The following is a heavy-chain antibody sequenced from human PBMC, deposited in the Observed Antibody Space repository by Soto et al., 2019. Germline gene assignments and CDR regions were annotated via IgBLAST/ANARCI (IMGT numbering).Heavy chain of an antibody. Sequence: QVQLQESGPGLVKPSQTLSLTCTVSGGSISSSDYYWSWIRQHPGQGLEWIGYNYYRGSAYSNPSLKSRVTIALDTSKNQFSLKLSSVTAADTAVYYCAREVSPNSRGWYTVLVRWFDPWGQGTLVTVSS. J-gene: IGHJ5*02. V-gene: IGHV4-31*03. D-gene: IGHD6-19*01. CDR2: NYYRGSA. CDR1: GGSISSSDYY. CDR3: AREVSPNSRGWYTVLVRWFDP.